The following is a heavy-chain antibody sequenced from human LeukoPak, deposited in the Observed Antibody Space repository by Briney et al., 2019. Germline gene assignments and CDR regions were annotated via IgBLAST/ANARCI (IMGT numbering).Heavy chain of an antibody. CDR2: IKSTTDGGTT. CDR3: TTGRVASSGRRWYYLDF. CDR1: GFIFKNAW. D-gene: IGHD4-23*01. J-gene: IGHJ4*02. Sequence: PGGSLRLSCAASGFIFKNAWMSWVRQAPGKGLEWVGRIKSTTDGGTTDYATPVEGRFNILKDVSKDTLFLEMNSLKIEDTAVYYCTTGRVASSGRRWYYLDFWGQGTLVTVSP. V-gene: IGHV3-15*01.